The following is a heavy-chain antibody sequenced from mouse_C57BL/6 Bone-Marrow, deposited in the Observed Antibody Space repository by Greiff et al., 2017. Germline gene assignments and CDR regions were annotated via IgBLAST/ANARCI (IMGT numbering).Heavy chain of an antibody. CDR3: ARRGDPYYFDY. CDR2: LSNGGGST. D-gene: IGHD2-13*01. CDR1: GFTFSDYY. V-gene: IGHV5-12*01. J-gene: IGHJ2*01. Sequence: EVQVVESGGGLVQPGGSLKLSCAASGFTFSDYYMYWVRQTPEKRLEWVAYLSNGGGSTYYPDTVKGRFTISRDNAKNTLYLLMSRLKSEDTAMYYCARRGDPYYFDYWGQGTTLTVSS.